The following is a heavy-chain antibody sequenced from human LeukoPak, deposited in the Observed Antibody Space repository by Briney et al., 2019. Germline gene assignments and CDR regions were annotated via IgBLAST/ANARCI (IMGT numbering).Heavy chain of an antibody. D-gene: IGHD3-16*01. CDR2: IYYSGST. CDR3: ARADGSVSLDY. CDR1: GGSISNYY. Sequence: SETLSLTCTVSGGSISNYYWNWIRQPPGKGPEWIGYIYYSGSTNYNPSLKSRVAISVDTSKNQFSLKLRSVTAADTAVYYCARADGSVSLDYWGQGTLVTVSS. V-gene: IGHV4-59*01. J-gene: IGHJ4*02.